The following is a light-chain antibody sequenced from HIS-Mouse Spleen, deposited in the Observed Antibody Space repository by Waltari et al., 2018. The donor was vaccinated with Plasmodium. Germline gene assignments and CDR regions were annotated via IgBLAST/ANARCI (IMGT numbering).Light chain of an antibody. V-gene: IGLV3-10*01. Sequence: SYELTQPPSVSVSPGQTARITCSGDALPKKYAYWYQQKSGPAPVLVIYEDSKRPAGIPERFSGSSSVRMATLTISVAQVEDEADYYCYSTDSSGNHRVFGGGTKRTVL. CDR1: ALPKKY. J-gene: IGLJ3*02. CDR3: YSTDSSGNHRV. CDR2: EDS.